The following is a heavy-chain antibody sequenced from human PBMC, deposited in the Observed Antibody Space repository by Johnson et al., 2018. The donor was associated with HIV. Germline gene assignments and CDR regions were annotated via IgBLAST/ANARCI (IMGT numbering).Heavy chain of an antibody. CDR3: AREGQEFNDAFDI. Sequence: VQLVESGGGLVQPGGSLRLSCAASGFTFSNHHMTWVRQAPVKGLEWVANINRDGSDKYYVDSVKGRFTISRDNAQDSLYLQMNSLRVDDTAVYYCAREGQEFNDAFDIWGQGTMVTVSS. J-gene: IGHJ3*02. V-gene: IGHV3-7*01. CDR2: INRDGSDK. CDR1: GFTFSNHH. D-gene: IGHD3-10*01.